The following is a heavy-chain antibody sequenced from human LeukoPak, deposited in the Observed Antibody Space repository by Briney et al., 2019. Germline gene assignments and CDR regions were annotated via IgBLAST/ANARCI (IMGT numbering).Heavy chain of an antibody. J-gene: IGHJ4*02. CDR3: ASQLAAAWYPFDY. Sequence: ASVKVSCKASGYTFTSYAMHWVRQAPGQRLEWMEWINAGNGNTKYSQKFQGRVTITRDTSASTAYMELSSLRSEDTAVYYCASQLAAAWYPFDYWGQGTLVTVSS. CDR1: GYTFTSYA. CDR2: INAGNGNT. D-gene: IGHD6-13*01. V-gene: IGHV1-3*01.